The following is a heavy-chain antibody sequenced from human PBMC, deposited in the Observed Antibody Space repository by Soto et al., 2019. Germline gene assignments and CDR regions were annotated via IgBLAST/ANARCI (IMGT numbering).Heavy chain of an antibody. J-gene: IGHJ4*02. D-gene: IGHD3-3*01. CDR1: GDSMTCSY. V-gene: IGHV4-59*01. CDR2: IYYSGST. CDR3: ARRRSLDY. Sequence: SETLSLTCTVSGDSMTCSYWSWIRLLPGKGLEWVGYIYYSGSTSYNPSLKRRVTMSVDTSKNQFSLKLSSVTAADTAVYYCARRRSLDYWGQGTLVTVSS.